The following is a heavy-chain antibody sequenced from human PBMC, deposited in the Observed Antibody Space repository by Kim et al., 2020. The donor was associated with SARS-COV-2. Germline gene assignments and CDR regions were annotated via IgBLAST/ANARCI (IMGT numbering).Heavy chain of an antibody. CDR1: GGSISSYY. J-gene: IGHJ5*02. CDR3: ARVDNWNDRPPCGFDP. Sequence: SETLSLTCTVSGGSISSYYWSWIRQPPGKGLEWIGYIYYSGSTNYNPSLKSRVTISVDTSKNQFSLKLSSVTAADTAVYYCARVDNWNDRPPCGFDPWGQGTLVTVSS. CDR2: IYYSGST. D-gene: IGHD1-20*01. V-gene: IGHV4-59*13.